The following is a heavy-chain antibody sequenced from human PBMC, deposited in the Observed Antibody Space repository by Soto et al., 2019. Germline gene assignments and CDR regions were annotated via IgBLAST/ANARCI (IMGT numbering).Heavy chain of an antibody. CDR1: GGSISSGDYF. J-gene: IGHJ4*02. V-gene: IGHV4-30-4*01. CDR3: ARVQYQLPYFDY. D-gene: IGHD2-2*01. CDR2: IYYTGST. Sequence: SETLSLTCTVSGGSISSGDYFWSWIRQPPGKGLEWIGYIYYTGSTYSNPSLKSRVTISIDTPKNQFSLKLTSVTAADTAVYYCARVQYQLPYFDYWGQGTLVTVSS.